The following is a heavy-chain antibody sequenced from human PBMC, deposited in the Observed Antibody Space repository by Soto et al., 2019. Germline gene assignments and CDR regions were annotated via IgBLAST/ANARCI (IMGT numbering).Heavy chain of an antibody. CDR3: ATDPIYYGSGSAGWFDP. CDR2: FDPEDGET. D-gene: IGHD3-10*01. Sequence: ASVKVSCKVSRYTLTELSMHWVRQGPGKGLEWMGGFDPEDGETIYAQKFQGRVTMTEDTSTDTAYMELSSLRSEDTAVYYCATDPIYYGSGSAGWFDPWGQGTLVTVSS. CDR1: RYTLTELS. V-gene: IGHV1-24*01. J-gene: IGHJ5*02.